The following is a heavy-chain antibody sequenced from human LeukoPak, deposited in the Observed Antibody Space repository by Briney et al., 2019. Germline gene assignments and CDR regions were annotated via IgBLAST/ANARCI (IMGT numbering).Heavy chain of an antibody. V-gene: IGHV3-48*04. J-gene: IGHJ4*02. Sequence: GGSLRLSCAGSGFNFGIYSMDWVRQAPGKGLEWVAYVSAGSTGIFYAASVKGRFSISRDNAQKSLYLQMNSLRAEDTAIYYCVREKGGFGFVLWGRGTLVAVSS. CDR1: GFNFGIYS. CDR3: VREKGGFGFVL. CDR2: VSAGSTGI. D-gene: IGHD3-16*01.